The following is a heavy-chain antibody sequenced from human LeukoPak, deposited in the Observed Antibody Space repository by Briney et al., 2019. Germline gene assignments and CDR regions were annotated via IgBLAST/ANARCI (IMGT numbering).Heavy chain of an antibody. V-gene: IGHV1-18*01. CDR1: GYTFTNYA. CDR3: ARDACTNGVCYFFDY. Sequence: GASVKVSCKASGYTFTNYAMNWVRQAPGQGLEWMGWISAYNGNTNYAQKLQGRVTMTTDTSTSTAYMELRSLRSDDTAVYYCARDACTNGVCYFFDYWGQGTLVTVSS. D-gene: IGHD2-8*01. J-gene: IGHJ4*02. CDR2: ISAYNGNT.